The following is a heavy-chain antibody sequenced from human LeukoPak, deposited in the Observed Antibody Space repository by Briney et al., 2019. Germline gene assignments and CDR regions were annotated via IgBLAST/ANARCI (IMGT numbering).Heavy chain of an antibody. D-gene: IGHD2/OR15-2a*01. CDR1: GFSVNNAW. CDR3: TTYNSRDAFDI. V-gene: IGHV3-15*01. J-gene: IGHJ3*02. Sequence: GGSLRLSCAASGFSVNNAWMSWVRQAPGKGLEWVGRIKSRDDGGTTENAAPVKGRFTISRDDSKNTLYLQMNSLKIEDTAVYYCTTYNSRDAFDIWGQGTMVTVSS. CDR2: IKSRDDGGTT.